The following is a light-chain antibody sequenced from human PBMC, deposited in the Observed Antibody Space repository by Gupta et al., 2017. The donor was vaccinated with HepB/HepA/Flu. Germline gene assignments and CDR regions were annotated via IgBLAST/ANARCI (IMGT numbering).Light chain of an antibody. CDR2: DVS. J-gene: IGLJ2*01. CDR3: SSYRGGNTVL. Sequence: QSALTQPASVSGSPGQSITISCTGTSSDVGNYKYVSWYQQHPGKAPKLMMYDVSNRPSGVSNRVSGSKSGNTASLTISGLQAEDEADYDCSSYRGGNTVLLGGGTKLTGL. CDR1: SSDVGNYKY. V-gene: IGLV2-14*03.